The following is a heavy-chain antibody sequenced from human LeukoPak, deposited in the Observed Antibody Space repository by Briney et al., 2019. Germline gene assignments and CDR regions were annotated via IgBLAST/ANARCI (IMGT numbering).Heavy chain of an antibody. CDR1: GGSISSGDYY. CDR2: IYYSGST. CDR3: AREGYCSSTSCYGAWWFDP. V-gene: IGHV4-30-4*08. Sequence: ASQTLSLTCTVSGGSISSGDYYWSWIRQPPGKGLEWIGYIYYSGSTYYNPSLKSRVTISVDTSKNQFSLKLSSVTAADTAAYYCAREGYCSSTSCYGAWWFDPWGQGTLVTVSS. J-gene: IGHJ5*02. D-gene: IGHD2-2*01.